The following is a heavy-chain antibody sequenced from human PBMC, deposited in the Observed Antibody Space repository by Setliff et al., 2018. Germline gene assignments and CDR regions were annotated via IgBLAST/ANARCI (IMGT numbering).Heavy chain of an antibody. CDR2: INHSGST. CDR3: ARKSRNIVVVPAAVIYYYYYYMDV. Sequence: SETLSLTCAVYGGSFSGNYWSWIRQPPGKGLEWIGEINHSGSTNYNPSPKSRVTISVDTSKNQFSLKLSSVTAADTAVYYCARKSRNIVVVPAAVIYYYYYYMDVWGKGTTVTVSS. J-gene: IGHJ6*03. D-gene: IGHD2-2*01. CDR1: GGSFSGNY. V-gene: IGHV4-34*01.